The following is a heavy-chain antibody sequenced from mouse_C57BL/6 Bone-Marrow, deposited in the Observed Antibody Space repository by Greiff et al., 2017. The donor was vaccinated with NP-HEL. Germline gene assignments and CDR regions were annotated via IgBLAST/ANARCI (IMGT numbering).Heavy chain of an antibody. V-gene: IGHV5-4*01. J-gene: IGHJ4*01. D-gene: IGHD2-5*01. CDR2: ISDGGSYT. CDR3: ARRGYSNYYAMDY. Sequence: EVQRVESGGGLVKPGGSLKLSCAASGFTFSSYAMSWVRQTPEKRLEWVATISDGGSYTYYPDNVKGRFTISRDNAKNNLYLQMSHLKSEDTAMYYCARRGYSNYYAMDYWGQGTSVTVSS. CDR1: GFTFSSYA.